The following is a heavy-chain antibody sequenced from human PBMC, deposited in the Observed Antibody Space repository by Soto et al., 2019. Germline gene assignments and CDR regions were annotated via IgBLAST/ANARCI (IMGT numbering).Heavy chain of an antibody. V-gene: IGHV6-1*01. CDR2: TYYRSKWYY. CDR1: GDSVSSNSDG. D-gene: IGHD1-26*01. Sequence: PSQTLSLTCAITGDSVSSNSDGWSWVRQSPSRGLEWLGRTYYRSKWYYEYAVSVRGRITINPDTSKNQYSLQLNSVTPEDTAVYFCARGEQYSGRIFDYWGQGTLVTVSS. CDR3: ARGEQYSGRIFDY. J-gene: IGHJ4*01.